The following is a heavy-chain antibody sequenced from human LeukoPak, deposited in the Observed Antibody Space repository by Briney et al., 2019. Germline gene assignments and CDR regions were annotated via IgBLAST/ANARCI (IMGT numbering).Heavy chain of an antibody. Sequence: PSETLSLTCTVSGGSISSSSYYWGWIRQPPGKGLEWIGSIYYSGSTYYNPSLKSRVTISVDTSKNQFSLKLSSVTAADTAVYYCARPRRSYPSQLPLDAFDIWGQGTMVTVSS. CDR1: GGSISSSSYY. CDR2: IYYSGST. D-gene: IGHD1-26*01. V-gene: IGHV4-39*01. J-gene: IGHJ3*02. CDR3: ARPRRSYPSQLPLDAFDI.